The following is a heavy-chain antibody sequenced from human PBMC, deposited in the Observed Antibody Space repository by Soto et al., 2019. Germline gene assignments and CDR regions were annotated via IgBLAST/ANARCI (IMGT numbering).Heavy chain of an antibody. J-gene: IGHJ6*02. CDR1: GFTFSNYG. D-gene: IGHD5-18*01. V-gene: IGHV3-33*01. CDR3: AREITTGYSYGYYFYHGMDV. CDR2: IWADGNKI. Sequence: GGSLRLSCAASGFTFSNYGMHWVRQAPGKGLEWVAVIWADGNKIYYADSVKGRFTISRDNSKNRLYLQMNSLRAEDTAVYYCAREITTGYSYGYYFYHGMDVWGQGTTVTVSS.